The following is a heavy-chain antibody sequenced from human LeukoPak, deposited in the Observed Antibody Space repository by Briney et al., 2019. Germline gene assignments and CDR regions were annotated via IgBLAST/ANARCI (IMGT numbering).Heavy chain of an antibody. D-gene: IGHD5-18*01. CDR1: GFTFSTYS. J-gene: IGHJ4*02. Sequence: GGSLRLSCAASGFTFSTYSMSWVRQAPGKGLEWVSVISGNGGDTFYADSVKGRFTISRDNSKNTLYLQMNSLIPEDTAVYYCARQYISGQWYFDYWGQGTLSPSP. V-gene: IGHV3-23*01. CDR2: ISGNGGDT. CDR3: ARQYISGQWYFDY.